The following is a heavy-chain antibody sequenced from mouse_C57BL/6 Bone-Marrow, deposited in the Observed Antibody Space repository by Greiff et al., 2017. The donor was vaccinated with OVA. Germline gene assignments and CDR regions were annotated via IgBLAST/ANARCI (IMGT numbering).Heavy chain of an antibody. CDR3: ATVVADY. CDR1: GFNIKDDY. J-gene: IGHJ2*01. CDR2: IDPENGDT. Sequence: VQLKQSGAELVRPGASVKLSCTASGFNIKDDYMHWVKQRPEPGLEWIGWIDPENGDTEYASKFQGKATITADTSSNTAYLQLSSLTSEDTAVYYCATVVADYWGQGTTLTVSS. D-gene: IGHD1-1*01. V-gene: IGHV14-4*01.